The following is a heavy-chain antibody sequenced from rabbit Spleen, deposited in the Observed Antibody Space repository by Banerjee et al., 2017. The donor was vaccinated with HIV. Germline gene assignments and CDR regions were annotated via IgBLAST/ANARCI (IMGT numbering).Heavy chain of an antibody. D-gene: IGHD4-1*01. V-gene: IGHV1S40*01. CDR1: GFDFSSNA. CDR2: IYPGSGSA. CDR3: ARDPFSRLVVGNL. Sequence: QSLEESGGDLVKPGASLTLTCTASGFDFSSNAMCWVRQALGKGLEWIGCIYPGSGSAYYASWAKGRFTFSKTSSTTVTLQMTSLTAADTATYFCARDPFSRLVVGNLWGQGTLVTVS. J-gene: IGHJ4*01.